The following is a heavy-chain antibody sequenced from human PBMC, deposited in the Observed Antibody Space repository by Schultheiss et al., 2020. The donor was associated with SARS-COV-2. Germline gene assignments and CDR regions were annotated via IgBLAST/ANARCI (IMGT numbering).Heavy chain of an antibody. CDR3: ARVRRGGSGTFFYYFDY. D-gene: IGHD3-10*01. V-gene: IGHV3-20*04. Sequence: GGSLRLSCAASGFTFSNHWIHWVRQSPGKGLMWVSGINWNGVARGYADSVQGRFILSRDNTKNSLYLEMNSLRAEDTALYYCARVRRGGSGTFFYYFDYWGQGTQVTVSS. J-gene: IGHJ4*02. CDR1: GFTFSNHW. CDR2: INWNGVAR.